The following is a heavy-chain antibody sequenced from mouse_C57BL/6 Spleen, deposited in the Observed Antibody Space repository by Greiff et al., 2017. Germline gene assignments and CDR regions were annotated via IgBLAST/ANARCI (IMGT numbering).Heavy chain of an antibody. Sequence: EVHLVESGGGLVKPGGSLKLSCAASGFTFSSYTMSWVRQTPEKRLEWVATISGGGGNTYYPDSVKGRFTISRDNAKNTLYLQMSSLRSEDTALYYCARRLSLYAMDYWGQGTSVTVSS. V-gene: IGHV5-9*01. J-gene: IGHJ4*01. CDR2: ISGGGGNT. D-gene: IGHD1-1*02. CDR1: GFTFSSYT. CDR3: ARRLSLYAMDY.